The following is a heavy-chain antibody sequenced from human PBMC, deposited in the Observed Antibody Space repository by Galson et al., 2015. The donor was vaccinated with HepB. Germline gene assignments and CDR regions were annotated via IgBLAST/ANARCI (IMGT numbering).Heavy chain of an antibody. V-gene: IGHV4-34*09. J-gene: IGHJ4*02. CDR3: ARAFAGYSSGWYVGY. Sequence: LSLTCAVYGGSFSGYYWSWIRQPPGKGLEWIGEIYHSGSTNYNPSLKSRVTISVDTSKNQFSLKLSSVTAADTAVYYCARAFAGYSSGWYVGYWGQGTLVTVSS. CDR2: IYHSGST. D-gene: IGHD6-19*01. CDR1: GGSFSGYY.